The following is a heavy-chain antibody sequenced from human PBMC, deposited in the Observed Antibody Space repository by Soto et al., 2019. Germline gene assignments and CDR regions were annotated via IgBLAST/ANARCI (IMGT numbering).Heavy chain of an antibody. Sequence: ASVNVSCKASGYTFTSYGISWVRQAPGQGLEWMGWISAYNGNTNYALKLQGRVTMTTDTSTSTAYMELRSLRSDDTAVYYCARDIVGVPARRDYYYYYGMDVWGQGTTVTVSS. V-gene: IGHV1-18*01. CDR2: ISAYNGNT. CDR3: ARDIVGVPARRDYYYYYGMDV. CDR1: GYTFTSYG. J-gene: IGHJ6*02. D-gene: IGHD2-2*01.